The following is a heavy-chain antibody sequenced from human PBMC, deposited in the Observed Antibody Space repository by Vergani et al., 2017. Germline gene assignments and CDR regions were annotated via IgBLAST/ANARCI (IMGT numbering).Heavy chain of an antibody. J-gene: IGHJ4*02. CDR3: TTVGIATPRGDY. V-gene: IGHV3-15*01. CDR1: GFTFINAW. Sequence: EVQLLQSGGGLVKPGGSLRLSCAASGFTFINAWMTWVRQAPGKGLEWVGRIKSKTDGGTSDYDAPVKGRFTISRDDSKNTLYLQMNSLKSEDTAVYYCTTVGIATPRGDYWCQRSLVTVSS. D-gene: IGHD6-13*01. CDR2: IKSKTDGGTS.